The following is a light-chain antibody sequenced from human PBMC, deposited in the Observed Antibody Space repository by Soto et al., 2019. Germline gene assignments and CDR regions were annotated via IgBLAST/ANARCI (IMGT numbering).Light chain of an antibody. CDR3: QQYSTYPWT. J-gene: IGKJ1*01. Sequence: DIQMTQSPSTLSASVGDRVTITCRASQSISSYLAWYQQKPGKAPKVLIYKASGLETGVPSRFSGSGSGTEFTLTISSLQPDDFATYYCQQYSTYPWTFGQGTKVEIK. V-gene: IGKV1-5*03. CDR2: KAS. CDR1: QSISSY.